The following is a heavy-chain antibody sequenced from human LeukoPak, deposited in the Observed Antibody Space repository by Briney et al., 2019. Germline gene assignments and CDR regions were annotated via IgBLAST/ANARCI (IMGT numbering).Heavy chain of an antibody. CDR1: GFTFSSYS. Sequence: GGSLRLSCAASGFTFSSYSMNWVRQAPGKGLEWVSYISSSSSTIYYADSVKGRFTISRDNAKNSLYLQMNSLRAEDTAVYYCARDALTILGVVIMHDAFDIWGQGTMVTVSS. V-gene: IGHV3-48*01. J-gene: IGHJ3*02. CDR2: ISSSSSTI. CDR3: ARDALTILGVVIMHDAFDI. D-gene: IGHD3-3*01.